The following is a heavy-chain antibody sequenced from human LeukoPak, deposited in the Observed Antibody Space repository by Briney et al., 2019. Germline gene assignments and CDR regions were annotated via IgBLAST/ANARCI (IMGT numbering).Heavy chain of an antibody. Sequence: SETLSLTCAVHGGSFSGYYWSWIRQPPGKGLEWIGEINHSGSTNYNPSLKSRVTISVDTSKNQFSLKLSSVTAADTAVYYCARYGSGTMRYWGQGTLVTVSS. J-gene: IGHJ4*02. CDR2: INHSGST. V-gene: IGHV4-34*01. D-gene: IGHD3-10*01. CDR3: ARYGSGTMRY. CDR1: GGSFSGYY.